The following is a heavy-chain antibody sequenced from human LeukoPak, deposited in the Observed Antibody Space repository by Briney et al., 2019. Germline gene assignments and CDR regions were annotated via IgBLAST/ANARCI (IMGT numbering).Heavy chain of an antibody. CDR1: GFTFSSYS. J-gene: IGHJ4*02. CDR2: ISSSGSYI. V-gene: IGHV3-21*01. D-gene: IGHD6-19*01. Sequence: GGSLRLSCAASGFTFSSYSMNWVRQAPGKGLEWVSSISSSGSYIYYADSVKGRFTISRDNAKNSLSLQMYSLKAEDTAVYYCARVWLVDYWGQGTLVTVSS. CDR3: ARVWLVDY.